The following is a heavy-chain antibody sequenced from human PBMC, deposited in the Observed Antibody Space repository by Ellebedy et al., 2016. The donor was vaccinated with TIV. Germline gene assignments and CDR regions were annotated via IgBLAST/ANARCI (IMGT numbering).Heavy chain of an antibody. D-gene: IGHD6-19*01. V-gene: IGHV3-30-3*01. J-gene: IGHJ4*02. CDR2: ISYDGSSK. CDR3: ARDLDKSSGWYGGAAY. Sequence: PGGSLRLSCEASGFTFNSYAMHWVRQAPGKGLEGVAVISYDGSSKYYADSVKGRFTISRDNSMTTLYLEMNSLRAEDTAVYYCARDLDKSSGWYGGAAYWGQGTLVSVSS. CDR1: GFTFNSYA.